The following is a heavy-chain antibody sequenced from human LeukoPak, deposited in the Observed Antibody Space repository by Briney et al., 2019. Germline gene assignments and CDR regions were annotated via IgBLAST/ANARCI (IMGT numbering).Heavy chain of an antibody. J-gene: IGHJ3*02. D-gene: IGHD6-13*01. CDR2: ISYDGSNK. CDR1: GFTFSSYA. V-gene: IGHV3-30-3*01. CDR3: AKVLLQPSSPTEGYAFDI. Sequence: HPGGSLRLSCAASGFTFSSYAMHWVRQAPGKGLEWVAVISYDGSNKYYADSVKGRFTISRDNSKNTLYLQMNSLRAEDTAVYYCAKVLLQPSSPTEGYAFDIWGQGTMVTVSS.